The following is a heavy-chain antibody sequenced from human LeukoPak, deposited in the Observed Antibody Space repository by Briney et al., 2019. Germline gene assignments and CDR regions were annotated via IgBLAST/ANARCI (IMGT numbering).Heavy chain of an antibody. V-gene: IGHV3-74*01. J-gene: IGHJ4*02. CDR1: GFTFSRHW. CDR2: SNSDGSST. D-gene: IGHD5-18*01. Sequence: GGSLRLSCAASGFTFSRHWMHWVRQAPGKGLVWVSRSNSDGSSTNYADSVKGRFTISRDNAKNTLYLQMNSLRAEDTAVYYCASDTVDTAVGIDYWGQGALVTVSS. CDR3: ASDTVDTAVGIDY.